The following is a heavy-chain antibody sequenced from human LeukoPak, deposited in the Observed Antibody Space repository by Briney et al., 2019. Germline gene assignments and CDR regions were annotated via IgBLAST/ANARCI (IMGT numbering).Heavy chain of an antibody. CDR2: IRNKADSYAT. V-gene: IGHV3-73*01. CDR3: SRQTDSCHDY. J-gene: IGHJ4*02. D-gene: IGHD2-2*01. Sequence: GGSLRLSCEASGFTFSDSHMHWVRQASGKGLEWVGHIRNKADSYATAYAASVKDRFTISRDDSKNTAYLYMNSLKTGDTAVYYCSRQTDSCHDYWGQGILVTVSS. CDR1: GFTFSDSH.